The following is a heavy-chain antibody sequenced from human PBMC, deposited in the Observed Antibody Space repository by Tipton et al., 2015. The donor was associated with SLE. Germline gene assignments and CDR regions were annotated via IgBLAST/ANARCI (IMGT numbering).Heavy chain of an antibody. V-gene: IGHV1-46*01. Sequence: QLVQSGPEVKKPGASVKISCKASGYTFTNFYMHWVRQAPGQGLEWMGIINPSDGSTSSAQKFQGRLTMTSDTSTSTVYTALRSLKSEDTAVYYCARDISVIDFWGQGTLVTVSS. CDR2: INPSDGST. CDR3: ARDISVIDF. J-gene: IGHJ4*02. D-gene: IGHD3-16*02. CDR1: GYTFTNFY.